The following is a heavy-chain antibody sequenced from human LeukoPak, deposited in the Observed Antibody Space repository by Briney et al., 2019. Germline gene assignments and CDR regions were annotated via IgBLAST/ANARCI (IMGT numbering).Heavy chain of an antibody. CDR1: GFTFSSYA. CDR2: ISYDGSNK. CDR3: ARLAQFYGMDV. Sequence: GRSLRLSCAASGFTFSSYAMHWVRQAPGKGLEWVAVISYDGSNKYYADSVKGRFTIFRDNSKNTLYLQMNSLRAEDTAVYYCARLAQFYGMDVWGKGTTVTVSS. V-gene: IGHV3-30*04. J-gene: IGHJ6*04. D-gene: IGHD5-24*01.